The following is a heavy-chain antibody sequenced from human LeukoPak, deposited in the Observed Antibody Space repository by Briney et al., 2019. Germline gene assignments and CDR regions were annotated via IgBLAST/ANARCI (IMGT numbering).Heavy chain of an antibody. CDR2: ISSSSSYI. D-gene: IGHD4-11*01. CDR1: GFTFSSYS. Sequence: GGSLRLSCAASGFTFSSYSMDWVRQAPGKGLEWVSSISSSSSYIYYADSVKGRFTISRDNARSSLYLQMNSLRAGDTAVYYCARGYSNYGYAFDIWGQGTMVTVSS. V-gene: IGHV3-21*01. CDR3: ARGYSNYGYAFDI. J-gene: IGHJ3*02.